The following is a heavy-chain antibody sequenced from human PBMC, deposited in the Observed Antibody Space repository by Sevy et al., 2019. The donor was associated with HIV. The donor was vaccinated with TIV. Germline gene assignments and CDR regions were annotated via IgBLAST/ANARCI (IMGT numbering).Heavy chain of an antibody. CDR2: ISGSGGST. V-gene: IGHV3-23*01. CDR3: AKDLNYFGTGAIPWSSSPAN. D-gene: IGHD6-6*01. CDR1: GFTFSSYA. J-gene: IGHJ4*02. Sequence: GGSLRLSCAASGFTFSSYAMSWVRQAPGKGLEWVSAISGSGGSTYYADSVKGRFTISRDNSKNTRYLQMNSLRAEDTAVYYCAKDLNYFGTGAIPWSSSPANWGQGTLVTVSS.